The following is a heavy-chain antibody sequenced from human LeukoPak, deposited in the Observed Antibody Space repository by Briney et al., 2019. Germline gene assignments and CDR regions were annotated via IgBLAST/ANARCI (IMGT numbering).Heavy chain of an antibody. Sequence: SETLSLTCTVSGGSISSSSYYWGWIRQPPGKGLEWIGSIYYSGSTYYNPSLKSRVTISVDTSKNQFSLKLSSVTAADPAVYYCARGGTMVRGEGAFDIWGQGTMVTVSS. V-gene: IGHV4-39*07. D-gene: IGHD3-10*01. J-gene: IGHJ3*02. CDR2: IYYSGST. CDR3: ARGGTMVRGEGAFDI. CDR1: GGSISSSSYY.